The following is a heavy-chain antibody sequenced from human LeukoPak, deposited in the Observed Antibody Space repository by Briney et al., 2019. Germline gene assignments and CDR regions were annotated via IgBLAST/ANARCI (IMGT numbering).Heavy chain of an antibody. J-gene: IGHJ6*03. CDR2: INHSGSA. V-gene: IGHV4-34*01. CDR1: GGSFSGNY. Sequence: PSETLSLTCAVYGGSFSGNYWSWIRQPPGKGLEWIGEINHSGSANYNPSLKSRVTISIDTSKNQCSLKLSSVTAADTAVYYCARLGPAVVPAAAMGDYYYYMDVWGKGTTVTVSS. CDR3: ARLGPAVVPAAAMGDYYYYMDV. D-gene: IGHD2-2*01.